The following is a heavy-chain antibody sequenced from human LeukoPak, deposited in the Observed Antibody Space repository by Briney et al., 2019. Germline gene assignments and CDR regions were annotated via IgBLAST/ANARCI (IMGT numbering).Heavy chain of an antibody. CDR1: GFTFSSYG. CDR3: AREGGGIVVVPAARPLADYYYYGMDV. J-gene: IGHJ6*02. Sequence: GRSLRLSCAASGFTFSSYGMHWVRQAPGKGLEWVAVIWYDGSNKYYADSVKGRFTISRDNSKNTLYLQMNSLRAEDTAVYCCAREGGGIVVVPAARPLADYYYYGMDVWGQGTTVTVSS. CDR2: IWYDGSNK. D-gene: IGHD2-2*02. V-gene: IGHV3-33*01.